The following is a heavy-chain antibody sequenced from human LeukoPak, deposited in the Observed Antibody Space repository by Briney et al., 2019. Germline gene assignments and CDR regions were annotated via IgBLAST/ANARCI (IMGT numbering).Heavy chain of an antibody. V-gene: IGHV3-23*01. CDR3: AREDGYDFWSGYYILYYYYGMDV. CDR2: ICGSGGST. D-gene: IGHD3-3*01. J-gene: IGHJ6*02. Sequence: GGSLRLSCAASGFTFSKYAMSWVRQAPGKGLEWVSAICGSGGSTYYADSVKGRFTISRDNSKNTLYLQMNSLRAEDTAVYYCAREDGYDFWSGYYILYYYYGMDVWGQGTTVTVSS. CDR1: GFTFSKYA.